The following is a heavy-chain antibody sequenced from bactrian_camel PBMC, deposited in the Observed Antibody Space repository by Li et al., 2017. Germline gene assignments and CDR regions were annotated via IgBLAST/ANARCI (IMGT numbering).Heavy chain of an antibody. D-gene: IGHD6*01. CDR1: GYTYRPYH. V-gene: IGHV3S53*01. J-gene: IGHJ4*01. Sequence: HVQLVESGGGSVQAGGSLTLSCAASGYTYRPYHMGWFRQAPGSEREGVAAIASDGRTSYADSVKGRFTISKDNAKSILYLHMNSLTSEDTGVYYCSALRLDGPGTCWDRLSTVENTYSGQGTQVTVS. CDR3: SALRLDGPGTCWDRLSTVENTY. CDR2: IASDGRT.